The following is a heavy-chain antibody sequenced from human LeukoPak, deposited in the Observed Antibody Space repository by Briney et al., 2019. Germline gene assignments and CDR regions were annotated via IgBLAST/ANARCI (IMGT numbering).Heavy chain of an antibody. J-gene: IGHJ4*02. Sequence: GRSLRLSCAASGFTFSSYAMHWVRQAPGKGLEWVAVISYDGSNKYYADSVKGRFTISSDNSKNTLYLQMNSLRAEDTAVYYCARVLRFLEWLPADYWGQGTLVTVSS. CDR2: ISYDGSNK. CDR3: ARVLRFLEWLPADY. V-gene: IGHV3-30-3*01. CDR1: GFTFSSYA. D-gene: IGHD3-3*01.